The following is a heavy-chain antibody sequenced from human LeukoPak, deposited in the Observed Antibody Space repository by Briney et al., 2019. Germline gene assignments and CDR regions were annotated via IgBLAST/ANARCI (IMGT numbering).Heavy chain of an antibody. J-gene: IGHJ4*02. CDR2: INPNSGGT. D-gene: IGHD3-22*01. Sequence: ASVKVSCKASGYTFTAYYIHWVRQAPGQGLEWMGWINPNSGGTNYAQKFQGRVTMTRDTSISTAYMELSRLRSDDTAVYSCAREGSTGYYYAFDYWGQGTLVTVSS. V-gene: IGHV1-2*02. CDR1: GYTFTAYY. CDR3: AREGSTGYYYAFDY.